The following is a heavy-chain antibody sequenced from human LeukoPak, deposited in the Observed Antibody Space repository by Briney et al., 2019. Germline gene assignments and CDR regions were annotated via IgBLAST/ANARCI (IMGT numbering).Heavy chain of an antibody. CDR2: IYYSGST. V-gene: IGHV4-39*01. J-gene: IGHJ4*02. D-gene: IGHD3-22*01. CDR3: ARGRTPYYYDSSGYGY. CDR1: GGSISSSSYY. Sequence: SETLSLTCTVSGGSISSSSYYWGWIRQPPGKGLEWIGSIYYSGSTYYNPSLKSRVTISVDTSKNQFSLKLSSVTAADTAVYYCARGRTPYYYDSSGYGYWGQGTLVTVSS.